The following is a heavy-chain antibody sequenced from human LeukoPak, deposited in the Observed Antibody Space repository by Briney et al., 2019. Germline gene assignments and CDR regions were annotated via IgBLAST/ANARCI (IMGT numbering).Heavy chain of an antibody. D-gene: IGHD1-20*01. CDR1: GFTFSTYG. CDR3: AKHGRMTITGSSLDY. J-gene: IGHJ4*02. V-gene: IGHV3-30*02. CDR2: VRYDGSEK. Sequence: GGSLRLSCVASGFTFSTYGMHWVRQAPGKGLEWVALVRYDGSEKNYADSVKGRFTISRDNSKTTLYLEMNSLRVEDTAIYYCAKHGRMTITGSSLDYWGQGTLVTVSS.